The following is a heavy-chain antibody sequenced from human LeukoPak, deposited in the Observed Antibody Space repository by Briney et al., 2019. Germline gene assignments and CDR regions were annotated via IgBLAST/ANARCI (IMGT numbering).Heavy chain of an antibody. D-gene: IGHD2-2*01. J-gene: IGHJ4*02. CDR2: IVQSGTT. Sequence: PGGSLRLSCVASGLTFSTADTSWVRQAPGKGPEWLSLIVQSGTTYYAESVEGRFAISRDNSQNTVFMQMNSLRAEDTAVYYCATRPTARDRDFWGQGTLVTVSS. V-gene: IGHV3-23*01. CDR3: ATRPTARDRDF. CDR1: GLTFSTAD.